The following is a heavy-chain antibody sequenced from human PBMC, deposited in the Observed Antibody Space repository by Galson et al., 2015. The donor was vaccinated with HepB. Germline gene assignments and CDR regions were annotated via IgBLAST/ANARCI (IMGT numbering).Heavy chain of an antibody. CDR1: GFTFSSYW. Sequence: SLRLSCAASGFTFSSYWMHWVRQAPGKGLEWVSRINSDGSSTSYADSVKGRFTISRDNAKNTLYLQMNSLRAEDTAVYYCARGGNSGLSYFDYWGQGTLVTVSS. J-gene: IGHJ4*02. CDR3: ARGGNSGLSYFDY. CDR2: INSDGSST. V-gene: IGHV3-74*01. D-gene: IGHD4-23*01.